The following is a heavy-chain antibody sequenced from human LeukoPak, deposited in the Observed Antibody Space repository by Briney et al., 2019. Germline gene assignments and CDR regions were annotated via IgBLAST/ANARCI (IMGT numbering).Heavy chain of an antibody. CDR1: GFTFSDYY. D-gene: IGHD3-16*01. CDR3: TTDLRL. V-gene: IGHV3-15*01. CDR2: IRSKSDGGTT. J-gene: IGHJ1*01. Sequence: GGALRLSCAASGFTFSDYYMSWIRQAPGKGGEWVGRIRSKSDGGTTYYAAPVTCRFTISRDDSKNTLYLQMNSLKIEDTALYYCTTDLRLWGQGTLVTVSS.